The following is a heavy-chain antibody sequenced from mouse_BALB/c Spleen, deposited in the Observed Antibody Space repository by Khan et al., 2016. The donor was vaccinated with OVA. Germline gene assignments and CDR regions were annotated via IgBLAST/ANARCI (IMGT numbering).Heavy chain of an antibody. CDR1: GFTFSGFW. J-gene: IGHJ4*01. CDR3: MIYAMDY. CDR2: INSDGSVI. Sequence: EVQLLETGGGLVQFGGSRGLSCEGSGFTFSGFWMSWVRQTPGQTLEWIGDINSDGSVINYAPSIKDRFTIFRDNDKSTLYLQMSNVRSEDTATYFCMIYAMDYWGQGTSVTVSS. V-gene: IGHV11-2*02.